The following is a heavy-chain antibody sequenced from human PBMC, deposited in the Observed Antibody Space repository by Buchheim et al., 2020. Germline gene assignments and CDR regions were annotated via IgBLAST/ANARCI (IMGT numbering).Heavy chain of an antibody. CDR1: GFTFSSYA. Sequence: QVQLVESGGGVVQPGRSLRLSCAASGFTFSSYAMHWVRQAPGKGLEWVAVISYDGSNKYYAASVKGRFTISRDNSKNTLYLQMNSLRAEDTAVYYCARLFGSGEDPFDYWGQGTL. D-gene: IGHD3-10*01. V-gene: IGHV3-30*04. J-gene: IGHJ4*02. CDR2: ISYDGSNK. CDR3: ARLFGSGEDPFDY.